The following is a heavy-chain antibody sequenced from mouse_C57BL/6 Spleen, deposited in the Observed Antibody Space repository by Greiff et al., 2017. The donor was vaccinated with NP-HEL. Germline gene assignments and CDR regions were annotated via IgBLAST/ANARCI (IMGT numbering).Heavy chain of an antibody. CDR3: ARSVYGGDMDY. CDR1: GYAFSSSW. V-gene: IGHV1-82*01. J-gene: IGHJ4*01. CDR2: IYPGDGDT. D-gene: IGHD2-10*02. Sequence: VKLMESGPELVKPGASVKISCKASGYAFSSSWMNWVKQRPGKGLEWIGRIYPGDGDTNYNGKFKGKATLTADKSSSTAYMQLSSLTSEDSAVYFCARSVYGGDMDYWGQGTSVTVSS.